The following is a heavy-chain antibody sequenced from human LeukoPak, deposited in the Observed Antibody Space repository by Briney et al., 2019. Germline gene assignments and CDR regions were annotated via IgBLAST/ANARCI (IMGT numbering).Heavy chain of an antibody. V-gene: IGHV4-39*01. CDR3: ARRADGPAFFDY. CDR2: IYYNGST. J-gene: IGHJ4*02. D-gene: IGHD2-2*01. CDR1: GGSISSNSYY. Sequence: SETLSLTCTVSGGSISSNSYYWGWIRQPPGKGLEWIGSIYYNGSTYYNPSLKSRVTISVDTSKNQFSLKLSSVTAADTAVYYCARRADGPAFFDYWGQGTLVTVSS.